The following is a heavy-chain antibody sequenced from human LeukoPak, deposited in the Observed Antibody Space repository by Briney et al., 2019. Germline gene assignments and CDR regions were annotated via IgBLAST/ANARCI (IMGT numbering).Heavy chain of an antibody. CDR1: GVTLSSYA. CDR3: TSYGDYDWGFDY. J-gene: IGHJ4*02. Sequence: GGSLRLSCAASGVTLSSYAMSWARQAPGKGLEWVGFIRSKAYGGTTEYAASVKGRFTISRDDSKSIAYLQMNSLKTEDTAVYYCTSYGDYDWGFDYWGQGTLVTVSS. CDR2: IRSKAYGGTT. V-gene: IGHV3-49*04. D-gene: IGHD4-17*01.